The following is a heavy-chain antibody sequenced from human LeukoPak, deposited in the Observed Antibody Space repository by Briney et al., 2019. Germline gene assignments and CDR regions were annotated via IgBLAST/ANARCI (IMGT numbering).Heavy chain of an antibody. CDR1: GYSFTNYW. Sequence: GESLKISCKGSGYSFTNYWIGWVRQMPGKGLEWMGIIYPGDSDTRYSPSFQGQVTFSADKSISTTYLQWSSPKASDTAMYYGARRSGYCTGGSCYFDYWGQGTLVTVSS. D-gene: IGHD2-15*01. CDR3: ARRSGYCTGGSCYFDY. V-gene: IGHV5-51*01. CDR2: IYPGDSDT. J-gene: IGHJ4*02.